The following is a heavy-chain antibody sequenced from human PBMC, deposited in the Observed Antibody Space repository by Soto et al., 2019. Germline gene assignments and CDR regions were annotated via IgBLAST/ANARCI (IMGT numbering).Heavy chain of an antibody. CDR1: GFPFSDLW. CDR2: ISHDGSST. J-gene: IGHJ3*02. CDR3: TSLSVAVDYFAFDI. V-gene: IGHV3-74*01. Sequence: EVQLVESGGGLIQPVGSLRLSCTASGFPFSDLWMHWVRQAPGKGLEWVSRISHDGSSTSHADSVRGRFSISRDNAKNTVYLQMNSLRAEDTAVYYCTSLSVAVDYFAFDIWGQGTVVTVS. D-gene: IGHD6-19*01.